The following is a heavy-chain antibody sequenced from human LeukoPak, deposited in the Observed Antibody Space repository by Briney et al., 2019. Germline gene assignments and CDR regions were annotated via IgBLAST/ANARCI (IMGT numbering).Heavy chain of an antibody. D-gene: IGHD3-3*01. CDR1: GCILRSYV. J-gene: IGHJ1*01. CDR2: ISASGDRT. Sequence: TGGSLRCSYSACGCILRSYVKSAGRQAPGKGLEWVSGISASGDRTYYADSVKGRFTISRDNSKNTLYLQMNHLRTKDTAIYYCAKDLPKNSIFSALQHWGQGTLVTVSS. CDR3: AKDLPKNSIFSALQH. V-gene: IGHV3-23*01.